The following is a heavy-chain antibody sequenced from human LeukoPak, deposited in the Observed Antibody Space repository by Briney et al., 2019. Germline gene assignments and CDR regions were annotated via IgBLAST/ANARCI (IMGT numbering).Heavy chain of an antibody. CDR1: GGSIGSSSYY. V-gene: IGHV4-39*01. Sequence: SETLSLTCTVSGGSIGSSSYYWGWIRQPPGKGLEWIGSIYYSGSTYYNPSLKSRVTISVDTSKNQFSLKLSSVTAADTAVYYCARQTQWPDYWGQGTLVTVSS. CDR2: IYYSGST. J-gene: IGHJ4*02. CDR3: ARQTQWPDY. D-gene: IGHD6-19*01.